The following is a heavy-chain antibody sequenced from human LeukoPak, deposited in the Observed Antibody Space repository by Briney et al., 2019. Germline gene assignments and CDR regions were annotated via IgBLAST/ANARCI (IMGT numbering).Heavy chain of an antibody. CDR2: ISGSGGST. Sequence: GGSLRLSCAASGFTFSSYAMSWVRQAPGKGLEWVSAISGSGGSTYYADSVKGRFTISRDNSKNTLYLQMNSLRAEDTAVYYCAKDRSSYYDFWSGYYAPGDYYGMDVWGQGTTVTVSS. CDR3: AKDRSSYYDFWSGYYAPGDYYGMDV. CDR1: GFTFSSYA. V-gene: IGHV3-23*01. J-gene: IGHJ6*02. D-gene: IGHD3-3*01.